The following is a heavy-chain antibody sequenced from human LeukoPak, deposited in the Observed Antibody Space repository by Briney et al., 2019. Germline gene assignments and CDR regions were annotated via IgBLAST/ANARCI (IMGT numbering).Heavy chain of an antibody. CDR2: IYYSGST. CDR1: GVSISSGDYY. V-gene: IGHV4-30-4*01. CDR3: ARGQEAAAGTTPSWFDP. D-gene: IGHD6-13*01. Sequence: SETLSLTCTVSGVSISSGDYYWSWIRQPPGKGLEWIGYIYYSGSTYYNPSLKSRVTISVDTSKNQFSLKLSSVTAADTAVYYCARGQEAAAGTTPSWFDPWGQGTLVTVSS. J-gene: IGHJ5*02.